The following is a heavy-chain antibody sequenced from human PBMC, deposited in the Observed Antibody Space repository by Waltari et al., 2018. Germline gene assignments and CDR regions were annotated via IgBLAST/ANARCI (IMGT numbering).Heavy chain of an antibody. CDR1: GYTFTDYY. Sequence: EVQLVQSGAEVKKPGATVKISCKASGYTFTDYYMHWVQQAPGKGLEWMGRVDPEDGETIYAEKFQGRVTITADTSTDTAYMELSSLRSEDTAVYYCATVYRITMIVVETFDYWGQGTLVTVSS. CDR2: VDPEDGET. V-gene: IGHV1-69-2*01. J-gene: IGHJ4*02. CDR3: ATVYRITMIVVETFDY. D-gene: IGHD3-22*01.